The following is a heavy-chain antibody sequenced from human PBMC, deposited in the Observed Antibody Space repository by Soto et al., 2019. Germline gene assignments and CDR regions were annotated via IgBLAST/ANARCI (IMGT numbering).Heavy chain of an antibody. Sequence: PSETLSLTCTVSGGSISSYYWSWTRQPAGKGLEWIGRIYTSGSTNYNPSLKSRVTMSVDTSKNQFSLKLSSVTAADTAVYYCARGYYYGSGSYYLDYYYYGMDVWGQGTTVTVSS. CDR2: IYTSGST. CDR3: ARGYYYGSGSYYLDYYYYGMDV. V-gene: IGHV4-4*07. D-gene: IGHD3-10*01. J-gene: IGHJ6*02. CDR1: GGSISSYY.